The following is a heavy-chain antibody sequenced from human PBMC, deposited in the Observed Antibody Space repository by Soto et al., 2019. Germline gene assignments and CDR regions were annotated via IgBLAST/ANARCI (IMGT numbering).Heavy chain of an antibody. CDR2: ISAHNGNT. V-gene: IGHV1-18*04. D-gene: IGHD3-3*01. J-gene: IGHJ4*02. CDR1: GYTFTSYY. Sequence: ASVKVSCKASGYTFTSYYMHCVRQAPGQGLEWMGWISAHNGNTDYAQKLQGRVIVTRDTSTSTAYMELRSLRSEDTAVYYCARDRIYDFWSGYRRPLYYFDYWGQGTLVTVSS. CDR3: ARDRIYDFWSGYRRPLYYFDY.